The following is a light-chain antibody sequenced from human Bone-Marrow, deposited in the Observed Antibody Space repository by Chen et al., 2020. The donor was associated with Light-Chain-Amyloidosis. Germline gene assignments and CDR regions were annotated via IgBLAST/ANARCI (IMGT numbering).Light chain of an antibody. CDR1: QTISSNY. CDR3: QQYGTSPLT. J-gene: IGKJ4*01. CDR2: GSS. V-gene: IGKV3-20*01. Sequence: EIVLTQSPGTLSLSPGEGANLSCRASQTISSNYLTWYQQKFGQAPRLLIYGSSSRATGIPDRFTRSGSRTDFTLPINRLEPEDFAMYYCQQYGTSPLTFGGGTKVEIK.